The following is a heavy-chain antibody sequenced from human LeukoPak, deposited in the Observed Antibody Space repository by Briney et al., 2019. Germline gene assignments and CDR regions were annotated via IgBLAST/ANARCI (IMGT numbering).Heavy chain of an antibody. CDR2: ISGSGGST. Sequence: GGSLRLSCAASGFTFNIYAMSWVRQAPGKGLEWVSAISGSGGSTYYADSVKGRFTISRDNSKNTLYLQMNSLRAEDTAVYYCANYYDSSGYYYIDYWGQGTLVTVSS. CDR1: GFTFNIYA. J-gene: IGHJ4*02. CDR3: ANYYDSSGYYYIDY. D-gene: IGHD3-22*01. V-gene: IGHV3-23*01.